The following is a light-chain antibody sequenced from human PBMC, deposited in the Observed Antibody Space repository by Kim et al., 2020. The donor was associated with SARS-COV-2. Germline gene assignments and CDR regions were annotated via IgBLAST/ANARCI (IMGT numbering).Light chain of an antibody. Sequence: KTVTISCTRSSGSIDSHFVQWFQQRPGSAPITVIYDDDQRPSGVPDRFSASVDTASNSASLITSGLRTEDEADYFCQSYDSTTFAVFGTGTQLTVL. J-gene: IGLJ7*01. CDR2: DDD. V-gene: IGLV6-57*03. CDR1: SGSIDSHF. CDR3: QSYDSTTFAV.